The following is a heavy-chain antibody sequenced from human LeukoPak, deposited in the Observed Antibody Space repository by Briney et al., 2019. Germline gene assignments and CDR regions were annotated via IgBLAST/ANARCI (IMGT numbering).Heavy chain of an antibody. CDR3: AREGLSQNWFDP. CDR1: GGSVSSNY. V-gene: IGHV4-59*02. CDR2: IYHSGYA. Sequence: AETLSLTCSVSGGSVSSNYWAWLRQPPGKGPEWIGYIYHSGYAKYNPSFKSRVTMSVDTSKSQFSLNLSSVTAADTAVYYCAREGLSQNWFDPWGQGTLVTVSS. J-gene: IGHJ5*02. D-gene: IGHD2-15*01.